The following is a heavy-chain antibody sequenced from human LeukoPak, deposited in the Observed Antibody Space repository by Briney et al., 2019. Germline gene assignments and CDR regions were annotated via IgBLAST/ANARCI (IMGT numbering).Heavy chain of an antibody. CDR2: ISSTSSPI. Sequence: GGSLRLSCAASGFTFSSYSMNWVRQAPGKGLEWVSYISSTSSPIYYADSVKGRFTVSRDNAKNSLYLQMNSLRAEDTAVYYCARDNEYCSSTSCYEYYYYGMDVWGQGTTVTVSS. CDR1: GFTFSSYS. CDR3: ARDNEYCSSTSCYEYYYYGMDV. V-gene: IGHV3-48*01. J-gene: IGHJ6*02. D-gene: IGHD2-2*01.